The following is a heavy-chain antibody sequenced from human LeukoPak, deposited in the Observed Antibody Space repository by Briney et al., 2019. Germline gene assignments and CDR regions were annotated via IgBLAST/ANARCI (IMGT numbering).Heavy chain of an antibody. J-gene: IGHJ6*02. CDR3: ARGDDGSWYYYYGMDV. V-gene: IGHV3-33*08. CDR1: GFTFSDYY. D-gene: IGHD6-13*01. CDR2: IWYDGSNK. Sequence: GGSLRLSCAASGFTFSDYYMHWVRQAPGKGLEWVAVIWYDGSNKYYADSVKGRFTISRDNFKNTLYLQMNSLRAEDTAVYYCARGDDGSWYYYYGMDVWGQGTTVTVSS.